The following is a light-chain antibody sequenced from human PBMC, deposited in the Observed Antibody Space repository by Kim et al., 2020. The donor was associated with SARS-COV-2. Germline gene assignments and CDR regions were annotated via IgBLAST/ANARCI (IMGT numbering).Light chain of an antibody. V-gene: IGLV2-8*01. J-gene: IGLJ3*02. Sequence: GQSVTISCTGTSSDVGSYNYVSWYHQHPGKAPKVLIYEVSKRPSGVPDRFSGSKSGNTASLTVSGLQAEDEADYYCSSCAGSNNLVFGGGTQLTVL. CDR1: SSDVGSYNY. CDR3: SSCAGSNNLV. CDR2: EVS.